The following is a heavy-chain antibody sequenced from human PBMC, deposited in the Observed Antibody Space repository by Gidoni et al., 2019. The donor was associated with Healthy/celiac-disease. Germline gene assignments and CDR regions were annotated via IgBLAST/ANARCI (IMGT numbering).Heavy chain of an antibody. J-gene: IGHJ5*02. V-gene: IGHV1-8*01. CDR3: ARENYYDSSGYSTSPGFDT. CDR2: MNPNSGNT. Sequence: QLQLVKSGAEATKPGASVTVSCKASGYIFTSYDTHWVRQATGQGIEWMGWMNPNSGNTGYAQKFQGRVTMTRNTSISTAYMELSSLRSEDTAVYYCARENYYDSSGYSTSPGFDTWGQGTLVTVSS. CDR1: GYIFTSYD. D-gene: IGHD3-22*01.